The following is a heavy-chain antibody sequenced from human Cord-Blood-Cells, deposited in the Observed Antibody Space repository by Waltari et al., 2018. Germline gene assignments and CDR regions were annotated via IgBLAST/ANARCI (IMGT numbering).Heavy chain of an antibody. CDR2: INTKTVVWTT. CDR3: TTDPEEYSSSPGYYYMDVWGKGTTVNYYMDV. D-gene: IGHD6-6*01. Sequence: EVQLVGSGGDLVKPGGSLRLSCAASVVTISIAWMMWVRQSHCKWLDSVGIINTKTVVWTTDYAAPVKGRFTSSRDDSKNTLYLQMNSLKTEDTAVYYCTTDPEEYSSSPGYYYMDVWGKGTTVNYYMDVWGKGTTVTVSS. V-gene: IGHV3-15*01. CDR1: VVTISIAW. J-gene: IGHJ6*03.